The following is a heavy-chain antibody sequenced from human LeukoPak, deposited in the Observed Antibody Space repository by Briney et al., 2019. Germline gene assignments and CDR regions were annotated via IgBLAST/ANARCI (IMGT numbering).Heavy chain of an antibody. J-gene: IGHJ4*02. D-gene: IGHD6-19*01. CDR3: AKDVYSSGWYFDY. CDR1: GFTFSSYG. V-gene: IGHV3-30*02. CDR2: IRYDGSNK. Sequence: GGSLRLSCAASGFTFSSYGMHWVRQAPGKGLEWVAFIRYDGSNKYYADSVKGRFTISRDNSKNTLYLQMNSLRAEDTAVYYCAKDVYSSGWYFDYWGQGTLVTASS.